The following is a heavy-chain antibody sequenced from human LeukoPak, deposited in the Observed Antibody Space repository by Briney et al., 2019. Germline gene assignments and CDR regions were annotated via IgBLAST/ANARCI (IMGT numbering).Heavy chain of an antibody. V-gene: IGHV3-11*01. J-gene: IGHJ4*02. D-gene: IGHD5-18*01. CDR1: GFTFSDYY. CDR2: ISSSGSTI. Sequence: PGVSLRLSCAASGFTFSDYYMSWIRQAPGKGLEWVSYISSSGSTIYYADSVKGRFTISRDSAKNSLYLQMNSLRAEDTAVYYCARAAMVRLLFDYWGQGTLVTVSS. CDR3: ARAAMVRLLFDY.